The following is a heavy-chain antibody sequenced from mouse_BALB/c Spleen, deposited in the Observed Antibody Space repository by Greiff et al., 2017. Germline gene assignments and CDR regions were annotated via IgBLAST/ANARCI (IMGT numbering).Heavy chain of an antibody. Sequence: QVQLKQPGAELVKPGASVKLSCKASGYTFTSYWMHWVKQRPGQGLEWIGEINPSNGRTNYNEKFKSKATLTADKSSSTAYMQLSNLTSEDSAVYYCASHHGSSPYAMDYWGQGTSVTVSS. D-gene: IGHD1-1*01. J-gene: IGHJ4*01. CDR3: ASHHGSSPYAMDY. CDR1: GYTFTSYW. V-gene: IGHV1S81*02. CDR2: INPSNGRT.